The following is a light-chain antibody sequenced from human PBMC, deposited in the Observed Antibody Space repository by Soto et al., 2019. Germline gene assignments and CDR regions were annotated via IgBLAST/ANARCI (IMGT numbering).Light chain of an antibody. CDR1: QSVSSNY. Sequence: EIVLTQSLGTLSLSLGERATLSCRASQSVSSNYLAWYQQKPGQAPRLLIYATSSRATGIPDRFSGSGSGTDFTLTISRLEPEDFAVYYCQQYGNSPRYSFGQGTKLEIK. CDR3: QQYGNSPRYS. J-gene: IGKJ2*03. CDR2: ATS. V-gene: IGKV3-20*01.